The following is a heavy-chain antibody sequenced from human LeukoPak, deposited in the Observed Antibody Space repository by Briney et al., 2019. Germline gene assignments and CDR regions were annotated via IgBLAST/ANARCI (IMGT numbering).Heavy chain of an antibody. D-gene: IGHD5-12*01. J-gene: IGHJ4*02. Sequence: GGSLRLSCAASGFTFSSYAMSWVRLAPGKGLEWVSAISGSGGSTYYADSVKGRFTISRDNSKNTLYLQMNSLRAEDTAVYYCAKDLVDIVATAHGYWGQGTLVNVA. CDR1: GFTFSSYA. CDR3: AKDLVDIVATAHGY. CDR2: ISGSGGST. V-gene: IGHV3-23*01.